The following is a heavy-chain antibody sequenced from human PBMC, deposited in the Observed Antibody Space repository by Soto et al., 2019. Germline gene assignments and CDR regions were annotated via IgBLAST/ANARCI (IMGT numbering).Heavy chain of an antibody. CDR3: ARDTYCGGDCYSTRFDP. J-gene: IGHJ5*02. CDR2: IIPIFGTA. Sequence: SVKVSCKASGGTFSSYAISWVRQAPGQGLEWMGGIIPIFGTANYAQKFQGRVTITADESTSTAYMELSSLRSEDTAVYYCARDTYCGGDCYSTRFDPWGQGTLVTVSS. D-gene: IGHD2-21*02. CDR1: GGTFSSYA. V-gene: IGHV1-69*13.